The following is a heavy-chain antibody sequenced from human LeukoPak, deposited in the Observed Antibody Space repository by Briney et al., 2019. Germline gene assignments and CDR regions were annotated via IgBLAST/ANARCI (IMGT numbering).Heavy chain of an antibody. CDR2: IYYSGST. Sequence: SETLSLTCTVSGGSISSSSYYWGWIRQPPGKGLEWIGSIYYSGSTYYNPSLKSRVTISVDTSKNQFSLKLSSVTAADTALYYCARHHKYGPTAAHFDYWGQGTLVTVYS. J-gene: IGHJ4*02. V-gene: IGHV4-39*01. CDR1: GGSISSSSYY. D-gene: IGHD2-2*01. CDR3: ARHHKYGPTAAHFDY.